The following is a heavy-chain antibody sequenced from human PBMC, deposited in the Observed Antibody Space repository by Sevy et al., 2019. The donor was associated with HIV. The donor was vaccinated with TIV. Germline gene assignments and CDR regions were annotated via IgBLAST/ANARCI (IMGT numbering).Heavy chain of an antibody. Sequence: ASVKVSCKASGYTFTSYGISWVRQAPGQGLEWMGWISAYNGNTNYAQKLQGRVTMTTDTSTSTAYMELRSLRSDDTAVDYCARHRSSSSASWFDPWGQGTLVTVSS. CDR2: ISAYNGNT. CDR3: ARHRSSSSASWFDP. V-gene: IGHV1-18*01. CDR1: GYTFTSYG. J-gene: IGHJ5*02. D-gene: IGHD6-6*01.